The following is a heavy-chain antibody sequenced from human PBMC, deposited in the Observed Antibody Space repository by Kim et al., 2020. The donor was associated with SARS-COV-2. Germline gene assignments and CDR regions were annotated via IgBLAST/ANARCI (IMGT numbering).Heavy chain of an antibody. J-gene: IGHJ4*02. CDR3: ARGITIFGVWRKAYYFDY. D-gene: IGHD3-3*01. Sequence: SETLSLTCTVSGGSISSGGYYWSWIRQHPGKGLEWIGYIYYSGSTYYNPSLKSRVTISVDTSKNQFSLKLSSVTAADTAVYYCARGITIFGVWRKAYYFDYWGQGTLVTVSS. CDR2: IYYSGST. CDR1: GGSISSGGYY. V-gene: IGHV4-31*03.